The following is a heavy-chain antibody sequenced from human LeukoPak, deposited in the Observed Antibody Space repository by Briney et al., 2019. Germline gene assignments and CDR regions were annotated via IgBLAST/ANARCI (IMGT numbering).Heavy chain of an antibody. CDR3: ARGPTLLWLGELLAYMDV. J-gene: IGHJ6*03. CDR2: ISAYNGNT. Sequence: ASVKVSCKASGYTFTSYGISWVRQAPGQGLEWMGWISAYNGNTNYAQKLQGRVTMTTDTSTSTAYMELRSLRSDDTAVYYCARGPTLLWLGELLAYMDVWGKGTTVTISS. CDR1: GYTFTSYG. D-gene: IGHD3-10*01. V-gene: IGHV1-18*01.